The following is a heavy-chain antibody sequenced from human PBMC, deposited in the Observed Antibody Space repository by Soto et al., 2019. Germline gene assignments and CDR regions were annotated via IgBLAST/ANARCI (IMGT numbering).Heavy chain of an antibody. V-gene: IGHV1-18*04. CDR3: AREGILGLFDAYDL. CDR2: ISTHNGNT. D-gene: IGHD3-3*01. CDR1: VFTSSG. J-gene: IGHJ3*01. Sequence: SVKVSCKASVFTSSGISWVRQAPGQRLEWMGWISTHNGNTIYAQKFQGRVIMTMDTSTTTVYMELRSLRPDDTAVYLCAREGILGLFDAYDLWGQGTMVTVS.